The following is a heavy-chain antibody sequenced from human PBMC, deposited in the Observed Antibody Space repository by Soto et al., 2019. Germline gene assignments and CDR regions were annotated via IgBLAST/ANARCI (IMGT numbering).Heavy chain of an antibody. J-gene: IGHJ3*02. CDR2: IYYSGST. CDR3: ARRSYYGDYYAFDI. V-gene: IGHV4-59*01. CDR1: GGSISSYY. D-gene: IGHD4-17*01. Sequence: SETLSLTCTVSGGSISSYYWSWIRQPPGKGLEWIGYIYYSGSTNYNPSLKSRVTISVDTSKNQFSLKLSSVTAADTAVYYCARRSYYGDYYAFDIWGQGTMVTVSS.